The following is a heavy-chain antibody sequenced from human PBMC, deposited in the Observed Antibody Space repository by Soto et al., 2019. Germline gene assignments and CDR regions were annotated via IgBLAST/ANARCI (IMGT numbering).Heavy chain of an antibody. J-gene: IGHJ6*02. D-gene: IGHD2-2*01. CDR1: GFTFSSYA. V-gene: IGHV3-23*01. Sequence: GGSLRLSCAASGFTFSSYAMSWVRQAPGKGLEWVSAISGSGGSTYYADSVKGRFTISRDNSKNTLYLQMNSLRAEDTAVYYCAKDDCSSTSCRGSGNYYYYGMDVWGQGTTVTVSS. CDR2: ISGSGGST. CDR3: AKDDCSSTSCRGSGNYYYYGMDV.